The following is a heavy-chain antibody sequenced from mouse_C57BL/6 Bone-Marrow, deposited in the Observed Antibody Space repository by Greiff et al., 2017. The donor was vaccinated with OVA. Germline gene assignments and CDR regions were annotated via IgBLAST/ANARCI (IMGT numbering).Heavy chain of an antibody. CDR3: ASFHYYGSSYVAY. Sequence: QVQLKQSGAELVRPGTSVKMSCKASGYTFTNYWIGWAKQRPGHGLEWIGDIYPGGGYTNYNEKFKGKATLTADKSSSTAYMQFSSLTSEDSAIYYCASFHYYGSSYVAYWGQGTLVTVSA. D-gene: IGHD1-1*01. CDR2: IYPGGGYT. CDR1: GYTFTNYW. V-gene: IGHV1-63*01. J-gene: IGHJ3*01.